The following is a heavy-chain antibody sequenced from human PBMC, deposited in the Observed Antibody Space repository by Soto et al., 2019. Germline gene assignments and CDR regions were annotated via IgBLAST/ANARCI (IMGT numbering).Heavy chain of an antibody. CDR2: IWYDGSNE. V-gene: IGHV3-33*01. Sequence: GGSLRLSCAASGFTFRSYGMHWVRQAPGKGLEWVAVIWYDGSNENYADSVKGRFTISRDNSKKMMYLQMNSLRAEDTAVYYCARDQGWQNLEYYFDYWGQGTLVTVSS. J-gene: IGHJ4*02. CDR3: ARDQGWQNLEYYFDY. D-gene: IGHD1-1*01. CDR1: GFTFRSYG.